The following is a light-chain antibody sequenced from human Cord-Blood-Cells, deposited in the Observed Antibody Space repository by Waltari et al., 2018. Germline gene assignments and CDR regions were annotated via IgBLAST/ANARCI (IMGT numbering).Light chain of an antibody. Sequence: SYELTQPPSVSVSPGQTASITCSGDNLGDKYACWYQQKPGQSPVLVIYQDSKRPSGIPERFSGSNSGNTASLTISGTQAMDEADYYCQAWDSSTVVGGVTKLTVL. CDR1: NLGDKY. V-gene: IGLV3-1*01. J-gene: IGLJ3*02. CDR2: QDS. CDR3: QAWDSSTV.